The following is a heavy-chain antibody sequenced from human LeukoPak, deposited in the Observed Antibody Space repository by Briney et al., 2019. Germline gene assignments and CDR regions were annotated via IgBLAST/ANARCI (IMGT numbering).Heavy chain of an antibody. V-gene: IGHV3-74*01. CDR2: IKSDGST. D-gene: IGHD3-22*01. CDR3: ARAPSEIGGYYPEYFRH. CDR1: GFTFSSYW. Sequence: GGSLRLSCAASGFTFSSYWMHWVRHAPGKGLVWVSRIKSDGSTNYADSVKGRFTISRDNAKNTVSLQMNSLRAEDAGVYYCARAPSEIGGYYPEYFRHWGQGTLVTVSS. J-gene: IGHJ1*01.